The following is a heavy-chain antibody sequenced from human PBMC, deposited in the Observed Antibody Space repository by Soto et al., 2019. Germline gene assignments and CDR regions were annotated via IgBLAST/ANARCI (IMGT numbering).Heavy chain of an antibody. D-gene: IGHD6-19*01. V-gene: IGHV4-39*01. J-gene: IGHJ3*02. CDR3: ATPIAVAGTSAAFDI. CDR2: IYYSGRT. CDR1: GGFIGSSSYY. Sequence: SETLSLTCTVCGGFIGSSSYYCGWIRQPPGKGLEWIGSIYYSGRTYYNPSLKSRVTISVATSKNQFALKLSAVTAADTAVYYCATPIAVAGTSAAFDIWGQGTMDTVSS.